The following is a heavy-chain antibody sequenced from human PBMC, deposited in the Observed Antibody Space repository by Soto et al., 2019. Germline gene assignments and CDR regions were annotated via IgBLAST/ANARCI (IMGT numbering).Heavy chain of an antibody. J-gene: IGHJ4*02. V-gene: IGHV3-23*01. Sequence: GGSLRLSCAASGFTFSSNPMSWVRQAPGKGLEWVSAIEGSGESTYYADSVKGRFAISRDNSKNTLYLQVSSLRAEDTAVYYCAKVTWNHPSGADYWRQGPPVTV. CDR3: AKVTWNHPSGADY. CDR2: IEGSGEST. CDR1: GFTFSSNP. D-gene: IGHD1-1*01.